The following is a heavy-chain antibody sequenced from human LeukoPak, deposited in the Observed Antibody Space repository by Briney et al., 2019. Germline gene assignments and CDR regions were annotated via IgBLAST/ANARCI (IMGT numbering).Heavy chain of an antibody. Sequence: SVKVSCKASGGTFSSYAISWVRQAPGQGLEWMGRIIPIFGAANYAQKFQGRVTITTDESTSTAYMELSSLRSEDTAVYYCARGGRHSSGYYYWGQGTLVTVSS. D-gene: IGHD3-22*01. CDR1: GGTFSSYA. J-gene: IGHJ4*02. CDR3: ARGGRHSSGYYY. CDR2: IIPIFGAA. V-gene: IGHV1-69*05.